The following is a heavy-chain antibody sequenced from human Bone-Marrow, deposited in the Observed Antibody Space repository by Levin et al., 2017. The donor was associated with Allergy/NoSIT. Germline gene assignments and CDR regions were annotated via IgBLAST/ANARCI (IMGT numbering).Heavy chain of an antibody. CDR2: IIPIFGTA. Sequence: GASVKVSCKASGGTFSSYAISWVRQAPGQGLEWMGGIIPIFGTANYAQKFQGRVTITADKSTSTAYMELSSLRSEDTAVYYCAVGGLHIVVVTAIRDWFDPWGQGTLVTVSS. CDR1: GGTFSSYA. J-gene: IGHJ5*02. CDR3: AVGGLHIVVVTAIRDWFDP. D-gene: IGHD2-21*02. V-gene: IGHV1-69*06.